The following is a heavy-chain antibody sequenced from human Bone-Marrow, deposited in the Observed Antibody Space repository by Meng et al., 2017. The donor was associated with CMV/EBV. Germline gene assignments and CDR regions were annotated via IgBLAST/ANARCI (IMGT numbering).Heavy chain of an antibody. J-gene: IGHJ4*02. CDR2: IIPILGIA. CDR3: ARGLVVGAAFDY. D-gene: IGHD1-26*01. Sequence: SVKVSCKASGGTFSSYTISWVRQAPGQGLEWMGRIIPILGIANYAQKFQGRVTITADTSTSTAYMELSSLRSEDTAVYYCARGLVVGAAFDYWGQGTLVTVSS. V-gene: IGHV1-69*02. CDR1: GGTFSSYT.